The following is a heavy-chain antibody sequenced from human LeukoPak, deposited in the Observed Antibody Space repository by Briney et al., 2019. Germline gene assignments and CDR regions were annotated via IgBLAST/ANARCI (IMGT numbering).Heavy chain of an antibody. CDR1: GFTFSSYG. CDR2: IRYDGSNK. D-gene: IGHD6-13*01. Sequence: GGSLRLSCAASGFTFSSYGMHWVRQAPGKGLEWVAFIRYDGSNKYYADSVKGRFTISRNNSKNTLYLQMNSLRAEDTAVYYCAKIEIAAAGINKDYWGQGTLVTVSS. J-gene: IGHJ4*02. CDR3: AKIEIAAAGINKDY. V-gene: IGHV3-30*02.